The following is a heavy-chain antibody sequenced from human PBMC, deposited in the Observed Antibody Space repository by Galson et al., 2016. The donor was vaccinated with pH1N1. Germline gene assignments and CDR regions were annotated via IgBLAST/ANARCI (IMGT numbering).Heavy chain of an antibody. CDR2: IYPGDSGT. CDR1: GYHTAYW. D-gene: IGHD2-8*02. CDR3: AASRSTGGYEY. Sequence: SGAEVKKPGESLTISCKVSGYHTAYWIGWLRQMSGKGPEWIGMIYPGDSGTRNSPSFQGQVTLSVDKSISTAYLQWSSLKASDTAKYYCAASRSTGGYEYWGQGTLLTVSS. J-gene: IGHJ4*02. V-gene: IGHV5-51*01.